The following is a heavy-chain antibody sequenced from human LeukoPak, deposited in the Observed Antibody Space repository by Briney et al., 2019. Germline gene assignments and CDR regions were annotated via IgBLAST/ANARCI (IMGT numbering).Heavy chain of an antibody. Sequence: GGSLRLSCAASGFPFSSYAMSWVRQAPGKGLEWASTISNSDDSTYYADSVKGRFTISRDNSENTLFLRMNSLRAEDTAVYYCAKATGYLLWGQGTLVIVSS. V-gene: IGHV3-23*01. CDR2: ISNSDDST. J-gene: IGHJ4*02. CDR3: AKATGYLL. D-gene: IGHD1-14*01. CDR1: GFPFSSYA.